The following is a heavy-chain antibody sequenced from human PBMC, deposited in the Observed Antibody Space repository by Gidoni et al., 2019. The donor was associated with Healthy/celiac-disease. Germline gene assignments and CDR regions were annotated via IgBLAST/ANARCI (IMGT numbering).Heavy chain of an antibody. CDR1: GFTFSSYW. CDR3: ARSTICGVVTPYYFDY. V-gene: IGHV3-74*01. Sequence: EVQLVESGGGFVQPGGSLRLSCAASGFTFSSYWMHWVRQAPGKGLVWVSRINSDGSSTSYADSVKGRFTIARDNAKNTLYLQMNSLRAEDTAVYYCARSTICGVVTPYYFDYWGQGTLVTVSS. D-gene: IGHD3-3*01. CDR2: INSDGSST. J-gene: IGHJ4*02.